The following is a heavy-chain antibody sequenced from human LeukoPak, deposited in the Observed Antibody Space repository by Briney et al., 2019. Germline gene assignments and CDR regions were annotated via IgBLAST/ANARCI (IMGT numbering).Heavy chain of an antibody. CDR2: INHSGNT. D-gene: IGHD2-8*01. J-gene: IGHJ4*02. Sequence: SETLSLTCAVYGGSFSGYYWSWIRQPPGKGLEWIGEINHSGNTNYNPSLKSRVTISVDTSKNQFSLKLSSVTAADTAVYYCARGLEWYPLGYWGQGTLVTVSS. CDR3: ARGLEWYPLGY. CDR1: GGSFSGYY. V-gene: IGHV4-34*01.